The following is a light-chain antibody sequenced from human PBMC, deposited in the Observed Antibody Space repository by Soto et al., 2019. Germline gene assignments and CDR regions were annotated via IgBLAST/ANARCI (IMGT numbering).Light chain of an antibody. CDR3: LPDCSPST. Sequence: GLSLSAGAASLSPGERATLSRRASQSVSSSYLAWYQQKPGQAPRLLIYGASSRATGIPDRFSGSGSGTDFTLTISRLEPEDIAVYYCLPDCSPSTFGQGTKPDIK. CDR2: GAS. V-gene: IGKV3-20*01. J-gene: IGKJ1*01. CDR1: QSVSSSY.